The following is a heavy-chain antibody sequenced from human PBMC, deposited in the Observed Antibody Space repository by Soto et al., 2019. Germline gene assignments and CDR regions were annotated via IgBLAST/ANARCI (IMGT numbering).Heavy chain of an antibody. J-gene: IGHJ5*02. CDR3: ARDLMDLRFDP. V-gene: IGHV4-59*01. Sequence: SETLSLTCTVSGGSIRSYYLSWIRQPPGKGLEWIGYIYYSGSTNYNPSLKSRVTISVDTSKNQFSLKLSSVTAADTAVYYCARDLMDLRFDPWGQGTLVTVSS. CDR2: IYYSGST. CDR1: GGSIRSYY.